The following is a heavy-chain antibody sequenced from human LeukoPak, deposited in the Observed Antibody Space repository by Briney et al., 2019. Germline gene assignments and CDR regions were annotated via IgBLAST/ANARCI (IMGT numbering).Heavy chain of an antibody. CDR1: GFTFNNYG. J-gene: IGHJ4*02. D-gene: IGHD1-26*01. CDR3: AKDVQRGSSPTDY. Sequence: GGSLRLSCVASGFTFNNYGIHWVRQAPGKGLEWVAVISYDGSHKYYADSVKGRFTISRDNSKNSLYLQMNSLRAEDTAVYYYAKDVQRGSSPTDYWGQGTLVTVSS. V-gene: IGHV3-30*18. CDR2: ISYDGSHK.